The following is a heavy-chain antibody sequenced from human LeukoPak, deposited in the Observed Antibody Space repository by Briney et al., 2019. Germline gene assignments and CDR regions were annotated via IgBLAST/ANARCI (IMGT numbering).Heavy chain of an antibody. CDR1: GGSISSYY. V-gene: IGHV4-59*01. J-gene: IGHJ2*01. CDR3: ARVGGSQHDWYFDL. CDR2: IYYSGST. D-gene: IGHD1-26*01. Sequence: PSETLSLTCTVSGGSISSYYWSWIRQPPGKGLEWIGYIYYSGSTNYNPSLKSRVTISVDTSKNQFSLKLSSVTAADTAVYYCARVGGSQHDWYFDLWGRGTLVTVSS.